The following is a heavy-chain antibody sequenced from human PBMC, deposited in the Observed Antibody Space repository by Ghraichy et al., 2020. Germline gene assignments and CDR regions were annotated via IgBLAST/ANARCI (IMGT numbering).Heavy chain of an antibody. CDR1: GFTFTNYW. CDR3: AAQTSDRAFDF. V-gene: IGHV3-7*01. Sequence: SCAASGFTFTNYWMAWVRQAAGKGLEWVANVKSDGSDKKYVDSVKGRFTISRDNARNSLSLQMDSLRTEDTAVYYCAAQTSDRAFDFWGQGAMVTVSS. CDR2: VKSDGSDK. D-gene: IGHD2-2*01. J-gene: IGHJ3*01.